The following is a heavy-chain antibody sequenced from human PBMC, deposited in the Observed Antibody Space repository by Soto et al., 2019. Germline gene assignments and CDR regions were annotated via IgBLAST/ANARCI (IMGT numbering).Heavy chain of an antibody. CDR2: INHSGST. Sequence: QVQLQQWGAGLLKPSETLSLTCAVYGGSFSGYYWSWIRQPPGKGLEWIGEINHSGSTNYNPSLKSRVTKSVDTSKNQFSLKLSSVTAADTAVYYCARGTIVAASHRYFDLWGRGTLVTVSS. J-gene: IGHJ2*01. V-gene: IGHV4-34*01. CDR3: ARGTIVAASHRYFDL. CDR1: GGSFSGYY. D-gene: IGHD5-12*01.